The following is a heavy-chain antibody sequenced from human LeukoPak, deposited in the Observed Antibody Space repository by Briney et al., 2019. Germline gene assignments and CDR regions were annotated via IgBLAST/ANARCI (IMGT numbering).Heavy chain of an antibody. D-gene: IGHD6-13*01. J-gene: IGHJ6*02. CDR3: ARDRIAAAGTVLIRYYYYGMDV. CDR2: ISHSGST. Sequence: SETLSLTCTVSGGSISSDEYYWSWIRQPPGKGLEWIGCISHSGSTYYNPSLKSRVTISVDTSKNQFSLKLSSVTAADTAVYYCARDRIAAAGTVLIRYYYYGMDVWGQGTTVTVSS. V-gene: IGHV4-30-4*02. CDR1: GGSISSDEYY.